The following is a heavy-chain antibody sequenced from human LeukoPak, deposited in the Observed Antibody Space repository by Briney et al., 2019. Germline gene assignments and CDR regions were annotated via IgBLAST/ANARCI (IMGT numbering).Heavy chain of an antibody. Sequence: PSETLSLTCTVSSGSITNYYWNWFRQTPGKGLEWIGYNSYSGSTNYNPSLKSRVTISIDMSKNQFSLKLNSLTAADTAVYYCARARYSNGFGWFDYWGQGALVTVSS. CDR2: NSYSGST. D-gene: IGHD4-11*01. V-gene: IGHV4-59*01. CDR3: ARARYSNGFGWFDY. J-gene: IGHJ4*02. CDR1: SGSITNYY.